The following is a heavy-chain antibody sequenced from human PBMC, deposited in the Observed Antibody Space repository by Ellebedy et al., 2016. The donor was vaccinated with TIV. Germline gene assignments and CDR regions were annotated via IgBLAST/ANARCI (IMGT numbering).Heavy chain of an antibody. CDR1: GGTFSNYA. J-gene: IGHJ4*02. CDR2: MIPIFRTP. Sequence: AASVKVSCKASGGTFSNYAISWVRQAPGQGLEWMGGMIPIFRTPTYAQNFQGRVTITADESTSTAYMELSSLRSEDTAVYFCARAESGGYAWDYWGQGTQVTVSS. V-gene: IGHV1-69*13. D-gene: IGHD5-12*01. CDR3: ARAESGGYAWDY.